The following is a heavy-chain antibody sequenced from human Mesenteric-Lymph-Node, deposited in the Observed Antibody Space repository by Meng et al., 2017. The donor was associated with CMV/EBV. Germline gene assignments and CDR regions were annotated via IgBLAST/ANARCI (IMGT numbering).Heavy chain of an antibody. D-gene: IGHD3-10*01. CDR3: VHTYYYGSGSAPFDS. J-gene: IGHJ4*02. V-gene: IGHV2-5*02. CDR1: FSLSTSGVG. Sequence: FSLSTSGVGVGWIRQPPGKALEWLALIYWDDDKRYSPSLNSRRTITKDTSKNQVVLTMTNVDPVDTATYYCVHTYYYGSGSAPFDSWGQGTLVTVSS. CDR2: IYWDDDK.